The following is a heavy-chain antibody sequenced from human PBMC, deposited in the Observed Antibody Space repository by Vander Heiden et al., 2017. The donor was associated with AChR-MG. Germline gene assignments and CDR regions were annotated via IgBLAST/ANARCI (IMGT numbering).Heavy chain of an antibody. J-gene: IGHJ4*02. V-gene: IGHV3-23*01. CDR1: GFSFSRSA. D-gene: IGHD1-26*01. CDR2: ISGSGGRT. Sequence: EVQLLESGGGLVQPGGSLRLSGAAPGFSFSRSAMSWVRQAPGKGLEWVSTISGSGGRTFYADSVKGRFTISRDNSKNTLSLQMNSLRAEDTAIYYCAKAHRFSGNFFSFYFDYWGQGTLVTVSS. CDR3: AKAHRFSGNFFSFYFDY.